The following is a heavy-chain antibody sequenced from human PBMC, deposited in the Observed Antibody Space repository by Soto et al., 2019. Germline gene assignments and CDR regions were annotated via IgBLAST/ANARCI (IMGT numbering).Heavy chain of an antibody. V-gene: IGHV3-30*18. J-gene: IGHJ6*02. D-gene: IGHD5-18*01. Sequence: QVQLVESGGGVVQPGRSLRLSCAASGFTFSSYGMHWVRQAPGKGLEWVAVISYDGSNKYYADSVKGRFTISRDNSKNTLYLQMNSLRAEDTDVYYCAKDPWIQLWHYYYGMDVWGQGTTVTVSS. CDR3: AKDPWIQLWHYYYGMDV. CDR1: GFTFSSYG. CDR2: ISYDGSNK.